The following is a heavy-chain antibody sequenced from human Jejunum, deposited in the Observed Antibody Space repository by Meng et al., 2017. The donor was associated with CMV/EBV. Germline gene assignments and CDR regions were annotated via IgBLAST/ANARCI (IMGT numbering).Heavy chain of an antibody. D-gene: IGHD5-12*01. CDR1: GASISSGCCY. V-gene: IGHV4-30-4*01. Sequence: QVQLQESGPGLVKPSQTLSLTCAGSGASISSGCCYWSWVRQSPGKGLEWIGYIYHSGSTYYSPSLKNRVTMSVDTSKNQFSMNMNSLTAADTAVYYCVRAQRNIVGTITWFDPWGQGTLVTVSS. J-gene: IGHJ5*02. CDR3: VRAQRNIVGTITWFDP. CDR2: IYHSGST.